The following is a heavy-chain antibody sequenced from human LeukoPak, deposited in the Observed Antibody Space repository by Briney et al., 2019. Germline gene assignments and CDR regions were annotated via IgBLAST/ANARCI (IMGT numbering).Heavy chain of an antibody. CDR1: GFSLRTSRVA. V-gene: IGHV2-5*02. J-gene: IGHJ6*02. CDR2: IYWDDDK. D-gene: IGHD6-13*01. Sequence: SGPTLVNPTQTLTLTCTFSGFSLRTSRVAVGWIRQPPGKALEWLALIYWDDDKRYSPSLKSRLAISKDTSKNQVVLTVTNMDPVDTGTYYCAHSPEQLVDYYYYGMDVWGQGTTVTVSS. CDR3: AHSPEQLVDYYYYGMDV.